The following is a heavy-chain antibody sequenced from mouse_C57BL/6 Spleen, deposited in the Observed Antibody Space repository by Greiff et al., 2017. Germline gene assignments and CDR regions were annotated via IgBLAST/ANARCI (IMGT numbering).Heavy chain of an antibody. CDR3: ARAHYGSSYRYFDV. CDR1: GFNIKDSY. D-gene: IGHD1-1*01. V-gene: IGHV14-2*01. J-gene: IGHJ1*03. Sequence: VQLQQSGAELVKPGASVKLSCTASGFNIKDSYMHWVKQRTEQGLEWIGRIDPEDGETKYAPTFQGKATITADTSSNTAYLQLSSLTSEDTAVYDCARAHYGSSYRYFDVWGTGTTVTVSS. CDR2: IDPEDGET.